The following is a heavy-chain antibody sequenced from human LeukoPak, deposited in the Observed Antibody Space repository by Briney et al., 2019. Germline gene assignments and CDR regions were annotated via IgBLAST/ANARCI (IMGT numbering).Heavy chain of an antibody. CDR3: ARVPYDYVWGNYRYPWFDP. V-gene: IGHV4-39*07. D-gene: IGHD3-16*02. CDR2: IYYSGST. CDR1: GGSISSRSYY. Sequence: PSETLSLTCTVSGGSISSRSYYWGWIRQPPGKGLEWIGSIYYSGSTYYNPSLKSRVTISLDTSKNQFSLKLSSVTAADTAVYYCARVPYDYVWGNYRYPWFDPWGQGTLVTVSS. J-gene: IGHJ5*02.